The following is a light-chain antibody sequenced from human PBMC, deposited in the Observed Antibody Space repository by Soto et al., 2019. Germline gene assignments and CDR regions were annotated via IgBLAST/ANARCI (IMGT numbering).Light chain of an antibody. CDR1: QGIRND. CDR3: LQDYNYPLT. CDR2: AAS. J-gene: IGKJ2*01. V-gene: IGKV1-6*01. Sequence: IELISFASSLFAKVGDRVTITCRASQGIRNDLGWYQQKPGKAPKLLIYAASSLQSGVPSRFSGSGSGTDFTLTISSLQPEDFANYYCLQDYNYPLTFGQGTKVDIK.